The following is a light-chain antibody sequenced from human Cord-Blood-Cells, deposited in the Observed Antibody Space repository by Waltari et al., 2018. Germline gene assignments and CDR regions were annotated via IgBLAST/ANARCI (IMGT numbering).Light chain of an antibody. Sequence: QSALTQPPSAAGSPGQSVTISCTGTSSDVGCYNYVSWYQQHPGKAPKLMIYEVSNRPSGVPDRFSGSKSGNTASLTVSGLQAEDEADYYCSSYAGSNNVVFGGGTKLTVL. V-gene: IGLV2-8*01. J-gene: IGLJ2*01. CDR1: SSDVGCYNY. CDR3: SSYAGSNNVV. CDR2: EVS.